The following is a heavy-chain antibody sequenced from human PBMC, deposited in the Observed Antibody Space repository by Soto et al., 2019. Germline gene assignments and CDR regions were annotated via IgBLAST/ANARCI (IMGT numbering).Heavy chain of an antibody. J-gene: IGHJ5*02. CDR1: GFTFSSYA. Sequence: EVQLLESGGGLVQPGGSLRLSCAASGFTFSSYAMSWVRQAPGKGLEWVSAISGSGGSTYYADSVKGRFTISRDNSKNTLYLQMNSLRAEDTAVYYCAKMNRITIFGVVIEGWFDPWGQGTLVTVSS. V-gene: IGHV3-23*01. D-gene: IGHD3-3*01. CDR2: ISGSGGST. CDR3: AKMNRITIFGVVIEGWFDP.